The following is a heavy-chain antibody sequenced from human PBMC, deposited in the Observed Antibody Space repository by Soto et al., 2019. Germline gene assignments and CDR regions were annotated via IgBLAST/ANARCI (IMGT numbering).Heavy chain of an antibody. J-gene: IGHJ4*02. D-gene: IGHD1-20*01. V-gene: IGHV1-2*02. CDR1: GYTFSGYY. Sequence: ALGKVSCNSAGYTFSGYYMHWVRQAPGQGLECMGWINPKSGGTNYAQKFQGRVTMTRDTSISTAYMELSRLRSDDTAVYHCSRWITGTSEDYCGQGTLVTLSS. CDR2: INPKSGGT. CDR3: SRWITGTSEDY.